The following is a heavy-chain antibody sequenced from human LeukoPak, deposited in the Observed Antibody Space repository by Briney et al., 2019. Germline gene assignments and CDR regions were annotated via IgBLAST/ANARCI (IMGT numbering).Heavy chain of an antibody. CDR1: GFTFSSYG. CDR2: ISYDGSNK. Sequence: QPGGSLRPSCAASGFTFSSYGMHWVRQAPGKVLEWVAIISYDGSNKYYADSVKGRFTISRDNSKNTLYLQMSSLRAEDTAVYYCARDSSGWYHWFDPWGQGTLVTVSS. V-gene: IGHV3-30*03. D-gene: IGHD6-19*01. J-gene: IGHJ5*02. CDR3: ARDSSGWYHWFDP.